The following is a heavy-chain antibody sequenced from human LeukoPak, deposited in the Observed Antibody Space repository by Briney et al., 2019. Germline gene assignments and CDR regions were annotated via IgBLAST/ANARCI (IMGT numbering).Heavy chain of an antibody. Sequence: ASVKVSCKASGYTFTNYGISWVRQAPGQGLERMGWLSAYNGNTNYAQKLQGRVTMTTDTSTSTAYMELRSLRSDDTAVYYCARDRGITMIVVGLFDYWGQGTLVTVSS. D-gene: IGHD3-22*01. CDR3: ARDRGITMIVVGLFDY. J-gene: IGHJ4*02. CDR2: LSAYNGNT. V-gene: IGHV1-18*01. CDR1: GYTFTNYG.